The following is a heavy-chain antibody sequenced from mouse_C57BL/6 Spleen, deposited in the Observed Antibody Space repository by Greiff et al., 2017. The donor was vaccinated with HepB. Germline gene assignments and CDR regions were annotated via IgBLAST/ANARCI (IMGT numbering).Heavy chain of an antibody. D-gene: IGHD1-1*01. CDR2: IDPSDSYT. CDR1: GYTFTSYW. J-gene: IGHJ4*01. Sequence: QVQLQQPGAELVMPGTSVKLSCKASGYTFTSYWMHWVKQRPGQGLEWIGEIDPSDSYTNYNQKFKGKSTLTVDTSSSTAYMQLSSLTSEDSAFYYWGRGCSSCYYARDYWGQGTSVTVSS. CDR3: GRGCSSCYYARDY. V-gene: IGHV1-69*01.